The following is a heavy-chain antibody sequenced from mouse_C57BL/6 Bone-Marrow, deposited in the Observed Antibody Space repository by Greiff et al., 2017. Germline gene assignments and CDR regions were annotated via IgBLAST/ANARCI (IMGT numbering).Heavy chain of an antibody. Sequence: VKVVESGPELVKPGASVKLSCKASGYTFTSYWMHWVKQRPGQGLEWIGMIHPNSGSTNYNEKFKSKATLTVDKSSSTAYMQLSSLTSEDSAVYYCARSKRRIEPFACWGQGTLVTVSA. V-gene: IGHV1-64*01. CDR1: GYTFTSYW. CDR2: IHPNSGST. J-gene: IGHJ3*01. CDR3: ARSKRRIEPFAC.